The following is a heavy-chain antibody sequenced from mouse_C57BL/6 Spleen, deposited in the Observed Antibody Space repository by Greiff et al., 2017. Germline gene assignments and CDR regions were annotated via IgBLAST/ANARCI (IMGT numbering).Heavy chain of an antibody. CDR2: ISYDGSN. V-gene: IGHV3-6*01. J-gene: IGHJ2*01. CDR3: ARGGYFDY. Sequence: VQLKESGPGLVKPSQSLSLTCSVPGYSITSGYYWNWIRQFPGNKLEWMGYISYDGSNNYNPSLKNRISITRDTSKNQFFLNLNSVTTEDTATYYCARGGYFDYWCQGTTLTVSS. CDR1: GYSITSGYY.